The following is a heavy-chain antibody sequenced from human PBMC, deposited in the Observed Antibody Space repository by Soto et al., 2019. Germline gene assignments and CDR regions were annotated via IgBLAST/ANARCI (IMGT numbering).Heavy chain of an antibody. CDR3: AREGGIADPPYHNAYYYYGIDV. CDR1: GYTFTGYY. Sequence: QVQLVQSGAEVKKPGASVKVSCKASGYTFTGYYMHWVRQAPGQGLEWMGWINPNSGGTNYAQKFQGWVTMNRDTSISTAYMELSRLRSDDTAVYYCAREGGIADPPYHNAYYYYGIDVWGQGTTVTVSS. CDR2: INPNSGGT. D-gene: IGHD6-13*01. J-gene: IGHJ6*02. V-gene: IGHV1-2*04.